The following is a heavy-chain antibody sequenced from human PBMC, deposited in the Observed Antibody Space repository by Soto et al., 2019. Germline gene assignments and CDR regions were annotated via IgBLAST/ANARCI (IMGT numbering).Heavy chain of an antibody. CDR3: AREGVYCGGDCYSYGLDV. D-gene: IGHD2-21*01. CDR1: GFTFSSYG. V-gene: IGHV3-33*01. CDR2: IWYDGSNK. J-gene: IGHJ6*02. Sequence: GGSLRLSCAASGFTFSSYGMHWVRQAPGKGLEWVAVIWYDGSNKYYADSVKGRFTISRDNSKNTLYLQMNSLRAEDTAVYYCAREGVYCGGDCYSYGLDVWGQGTTVTVSS.